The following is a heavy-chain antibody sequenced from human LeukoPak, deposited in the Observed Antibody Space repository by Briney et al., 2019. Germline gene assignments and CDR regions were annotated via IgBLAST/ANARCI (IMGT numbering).Heavy chain of an antibody. V-gene: IGHV3-23*01. D-gene: IGHD3/OR15-3a*01. Sequence: GGSLRLSCAASGFTFSSYAMSWVRQAPGKGLEWVSAISGSGGSTYYADSVKGRFTISRDNSKNTLYLQMNSLRAEDTAVYYCARAKRETSTRPWTSGMDVWGQGTTVTVSS. CDR2: ISGSGGST. CDR3: ARAKRETSTRPWTSGMDV. J-gene: IGHJ6*02. CDR1: GFTFSSYA.